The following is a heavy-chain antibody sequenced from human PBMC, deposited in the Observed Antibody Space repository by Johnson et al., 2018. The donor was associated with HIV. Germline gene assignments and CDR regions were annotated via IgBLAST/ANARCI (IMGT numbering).Heavy chain of an antibody. V-gene: IGHV3-30*03. D-gene: IGHD4-17*01. Sequence: QVQLVESGGGVVRPGGSLRLSCGASGFTFDDYGMSWVRQAPGKGLEWVAIISDDVNNKYYADSVKGRFTISRDNSKNTLYLQMNSLRAEDTAVYYCARGEDGVDAFDIWGQGTMVTVSS. CDR1: GFTFDDYG. CDR2: ISDDVNNK. CDR3: ARGEDGVDAFDI. J-gene: IGHJ3*02.